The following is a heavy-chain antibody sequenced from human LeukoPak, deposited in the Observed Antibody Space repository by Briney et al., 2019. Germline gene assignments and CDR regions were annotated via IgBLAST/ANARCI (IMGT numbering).Heavy chain of an antibody. CDR2: IIPILGTA. J-gene: IGHJ4*02. Sequence: SVKVSCKASGGTFSSYAIGWVRQAPGQGLEWMGRIIPILGTANYAQKFQGRVTITTDESTSTAYMELSSLRSEDTAVYYCARDGIAARTDPFDYWGQGTLVTVSS. D-gene: IGHD6-6*01. V-gene: IGHV1-69*11. CDR1: GGTFSSYA. CDR3: ARDGIAARTDPFDY.